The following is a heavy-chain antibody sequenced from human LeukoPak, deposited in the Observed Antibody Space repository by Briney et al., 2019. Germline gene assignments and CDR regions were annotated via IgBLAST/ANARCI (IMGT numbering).Heavy chain of an antibody. CDR2: IYCSGST. Sequence: PSETLSLTCIVSGGSISSSSYKWGWIRQPPGKGLEWIGSIYCSGSTNYNPSLKSRVTISVDTSKNQFSLKLSSVTAADTAVYYCARDSSGWYDYWGQGTLVTVSS. D-gene: IGHD6-19*01. V-gene: IGHV4-39*07. J-gene: IGHJ4*02. CDR1: GGSISSSSYK. CDR3: ARDSSGWYDY.